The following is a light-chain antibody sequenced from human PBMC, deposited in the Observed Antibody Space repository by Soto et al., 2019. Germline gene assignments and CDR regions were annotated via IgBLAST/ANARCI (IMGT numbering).Light chain of an antibody. CDR1: QTISSY. J-gene: IGKJ1*01. Sequence: DVQMTQSPSTLSASVGDRVTITCRASQTISSYLAWYQQKPGKAPKLLIYKASSLQSGVPSRFSGSGSGTEFTLTIGSLQPDHFATYYCQHYNSYRWAFGQGTKVE. CDR3: QHYNSYRWA. V-gene: IGKV1-5*03. CDR2: KAS.